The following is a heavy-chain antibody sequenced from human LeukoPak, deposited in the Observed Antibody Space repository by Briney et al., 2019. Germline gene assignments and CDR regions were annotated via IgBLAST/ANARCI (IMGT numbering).Heavy chain of an antibody. CDR3: ARSYCSGGSCHGYYFDY. V-gene: IGHV1-46*01. Sequence: ASVKVSCTASGYTFTSYYMHWVRQAPGQGLEWMGIINPSGGSTSYAQKFQGRVTTTRDTSTSTVYMELSSLRSEDTAVYYCARSYCSGGSCHGYYFDYWGQGTLVTVSS. CDR1: GYTFTSYY. J-gene: IGHJ4*02. CDR2: INPSGGST. D-gene: IGHD2-15*01.